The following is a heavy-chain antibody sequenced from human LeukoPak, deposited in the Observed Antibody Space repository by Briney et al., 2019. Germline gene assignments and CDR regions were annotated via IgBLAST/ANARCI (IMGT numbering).Heavy chain of an antibody. J-gene: IGHJ4*02. V-gene: IGHV4-39*01. Sequence: PETLSLTCTVSGGSISSYYWGWIRQPPGKGLEWIGSIYYSGSTYYNPSLKSRVTISVDTSKNQFSLKLSSVTAADTAVYYCARLGGRGQQWLVLRDVYWGQGTLVTVSS. CDR1: GGSISSYY. CDR2: IYYSGST. D-gene: IGHD6-19*01. CDR3: ARLGGRGQQWLVLRDVY.